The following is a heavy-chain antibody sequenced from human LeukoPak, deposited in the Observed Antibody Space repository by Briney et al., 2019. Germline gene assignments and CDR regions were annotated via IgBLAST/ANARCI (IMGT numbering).Heavy chain of an antibody. D-gene: IGHD3-22*01. Sequence: ASVKVSCKASVYTFTSYYMHWVRQAPGQGLEWMGIINPSGGSTSYAQKFQGRVTMTRDTSTSTVYMELSSLRSEDTAVYYCARDQSAYYYDSSGYYRYWGQGTLVTVSS. CDR3: ARDQSAYYYDSSGYYRY. CDR1: VYTFTSYY. CDR2: INPSGGST. J-gene: IGHJ4*02. V-gene: IGHV1-46*01.